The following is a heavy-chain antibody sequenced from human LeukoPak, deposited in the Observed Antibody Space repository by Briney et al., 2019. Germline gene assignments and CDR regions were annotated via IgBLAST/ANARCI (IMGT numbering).Heavy chain of an antibody. CDR1: GFTFSSYA. J-gene: IGHJ3*02. Sequence: GGSLRLSCAASGFTFSSYATHWVRQAPGKGLEWVAVIWYDGSNKYYADSVKGRFTISRDNSKNTLYLQMNSLRAEDTAVYYYAKDYGDYVGNAFDIWGQGTMVTVSS. V-gene: IGHV3-33*06. D-gene: IGHD4-17*01. CDR3: AKDYGDYVGNAFDI. CDR2: IWYDGSNK.